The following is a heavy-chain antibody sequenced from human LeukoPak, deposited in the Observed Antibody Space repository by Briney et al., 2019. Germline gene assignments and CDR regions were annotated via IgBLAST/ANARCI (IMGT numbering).Heavy chain of an antibody. D-gene: IGHD6-13*01. CDR1: GFTFDDYG. CDR2: INWNGGST. V-gene: IGHV3-20*04. Sequence: GGSLRLSCAASGFTFDDYGMIWDRQAPGKGLEWVSGINWNGGSTGYADSVKGRFTISRDNAKNSLYLQMNSLRAEDTALYYCARVRLGSWYWFDPWGQGTLVTVSS. CDR3: ARVRLGSWYWFDP. J-gene: IGHJ5*02.